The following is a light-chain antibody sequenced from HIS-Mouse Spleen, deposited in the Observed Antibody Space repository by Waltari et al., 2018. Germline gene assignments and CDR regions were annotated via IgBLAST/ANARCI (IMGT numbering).Light chain of an antibody. CDR3: QQSYSTLWT. J-gene: IGKJ1*01. Sequence: MTQSPATLSVSPGERATLSCRASQSVSSNLAWYQQKPGKAPKLLIYAASSLQRGVPSRFSGSGSGTDFTLTISSLQPEDFATYYCQQSYSTLWTFGQGTKVEIK. CDR2: AAS. CDR1: QSVSSN. V-gene: IGKV1-39*01.